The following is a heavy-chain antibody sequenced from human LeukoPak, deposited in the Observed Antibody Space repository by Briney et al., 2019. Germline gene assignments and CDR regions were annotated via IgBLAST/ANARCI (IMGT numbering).Heavy chain of an antibody. CDR3: ARPAVLEWYPSYYYYYMDV. CDR2: INHSGST. Sequence: SETLSLTCAVYGGSFSGYYWSWIRQPPGKGLEWIGEINHSGSTNYNPSLKSRVTISVDTSKNQFSLKLSSVTAADTAVYYCARPAVLEWYPSYYYYYMDVWGKGTTVTVSS. CDR1: GGSFSGYY. D-gene: IGHD3-3*01. J-gene: IGHJ6*03. V-gene: IGHV4-34*01.